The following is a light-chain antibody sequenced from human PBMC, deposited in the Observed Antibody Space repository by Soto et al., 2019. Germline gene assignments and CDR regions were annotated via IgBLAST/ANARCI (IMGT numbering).Light chain of an antibody. Sequence: QSALTQPASVSGSPGQSITISCTGTSSDVGRYNYVSWCQQHPGRAPRLIVYEVINRPAGVSNRFSGSKSGNTASLTISGLHAADEADYYCCSYTRSSTLLFGGGTKVTVL. J-gene: IGLJ2*01. CDR3: CSYTRSSTLL. V-gene: IGLV2-14*01. CDR2: EVI. CDR1: SSDVGRYNY.